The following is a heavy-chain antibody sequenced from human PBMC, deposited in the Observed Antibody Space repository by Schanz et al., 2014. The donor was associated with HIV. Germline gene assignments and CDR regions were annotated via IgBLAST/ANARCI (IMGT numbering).Heavy chain of an antibody. J-gene: IGHJ2*01. CDR1: GFSFNSYG. D-gene: IGHD3-10*01. CDR3: ARETYSYGSGSYSAWYFDL. Sequence: QVHLVESGGGVVQPGRSLRLSCAASGFSFNSYGMHWDRQAPGKGLEWVAVISYDGTKKHYADSVKGRFTISRDNSKNSLYLQVKSLRAEDTAMYYCARETYSYGSGSYSAWYFDLWGRGTLVTVSS. V-gene: IGHV3-30*19. CDR2: ISYDGTKK.